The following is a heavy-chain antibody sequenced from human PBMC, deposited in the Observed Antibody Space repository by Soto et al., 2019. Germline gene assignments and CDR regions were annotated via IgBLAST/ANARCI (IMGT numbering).Heavy chain of an antibody. J-gene: IGHJ6*02. CDR3: ARHIAVVTARNYYYYGMDV. D-gene: IGHD2-21*02. Sequence: GGSLRLSCAASGFTFSSYEMNWVRQAPGKGLEWVSYISSSGSTIYYADSVKGRFTISRDNAKNSLYLQMNSLRAEDTAVYYCARHIAVVTARNYYYYGMDVWGQGTTVTVSS. CDR1: GFTFSSYE. V-gene: IGHV3-48*03. CDR2: ISSSGSTI.